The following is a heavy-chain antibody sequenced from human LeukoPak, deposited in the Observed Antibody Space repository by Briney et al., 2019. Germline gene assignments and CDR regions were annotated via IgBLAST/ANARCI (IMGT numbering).Heavy chain of an antibody. V-gene: IGHV1-2*02. J-gene: IGHJ4*02. CDR1: GYTFTVYY. Sequence: ASVKVSCTASGYTFTVYYMHWVRQAPGQGLEWMGWINPNSSDTIYAQKFQGRVTMTRDTSISTGFMELSSLRSDDTAVYYCARQVAGSFDYWGQGTLVTVSS. CDR2: INPNSSDT. CDR3: ARQVAGSFDY. D-gene: IGHD6-19*01.